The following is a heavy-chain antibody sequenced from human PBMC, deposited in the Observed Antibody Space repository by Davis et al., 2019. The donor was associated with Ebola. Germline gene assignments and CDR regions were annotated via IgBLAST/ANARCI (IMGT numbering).Heavy chain of an antibody. CDR2: TFWDDDR. CDR3: TRLAYTNGWFYFDY. CDR1: GFSLSPSGMG. D-gene: IGHD2-8*01. J-gene: IGHJ4*02. Sequence: SGPTLVKPTQTLTLTCTFSGFSLSPSGMGVGWIRQPPGKALECLGFTFWDDDRRYSPSLKSRLTITEDTSKNQVVLTMTNMDPADTATYYCTRLAYTNGWFYFDYWGQGSLVTVSS. V-gene: IGHV2-5*02.